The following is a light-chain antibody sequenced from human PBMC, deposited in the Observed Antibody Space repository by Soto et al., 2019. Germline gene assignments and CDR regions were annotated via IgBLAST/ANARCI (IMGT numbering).Light chain of an antibody. CDR1: SGHSSFA. CDR2: LNSDGSH. J-gene: IGLJ2*01. V-gene: IGLV4-69*01. Sequence: SASLGASVKLTCTLSSGHSSFAIAWHQQQPEKGPRYLMKLNSDGSHSKGDGIPDRFSGSGSGAERYLSVSSLQSEDEADYYCQTWGTDTVVFGGGTKLTVL. CDR3: QTWGTDTVV.